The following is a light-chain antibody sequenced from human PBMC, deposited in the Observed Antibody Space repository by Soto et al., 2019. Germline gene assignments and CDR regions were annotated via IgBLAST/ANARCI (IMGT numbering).Light chain of an antibody. CDR3: KQYGSSGT. CDR2: GAS. V-gene: IGKV3-20*01. Sequence: EIGLTQSPGTLSLSPGESATLAWRASQSVSNNYLAWYQQKPGQAPRLLIYGASNRATGIQDRFSGSGSGTEFTLTIRRLEPEDLAVYYCKQYGSSGTFGQGTKVDI. J-gene: IGKJ1*01. CDR1: QSVSNNY.